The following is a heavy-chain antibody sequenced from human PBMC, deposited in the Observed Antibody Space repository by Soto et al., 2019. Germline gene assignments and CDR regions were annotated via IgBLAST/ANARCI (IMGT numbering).Heavy chain of an antibody. CDR1: GFTFTTYS. D-gene: IGHD5-18*01. CDR3: ARDSASYGSAFDI. V-gene: IGHV3-21*01. J-gene: IGHJ3*02. Sequence: EVHLVESGGGLVKPGGSLRLSCAASGFTFTTYSMNWVRQAPGKGLEWVSSISSSRNYIYYADSVKGRFTISRDNAKNSLYLQMNSLRAEDTAVYYCARDSASYGSAFDIWGQGTMVTVSS. CDR2: ISSSRNYI.